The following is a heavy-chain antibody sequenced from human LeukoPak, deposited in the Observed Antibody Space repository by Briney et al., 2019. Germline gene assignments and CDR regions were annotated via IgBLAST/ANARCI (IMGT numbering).Heavy chain of an antibody. J-gene: IGHJ4*02. Sequence: GASAKVSCTASGYTLSSYGVSWVRQAPGQGLEWMGWISAYNGNTNYAQKLQGRVTMTTDTSTSTAYMELRSLRSDDTAVYYCARVGEAYYDFWSGYYNYFDYWGQGTLVTVSS. CDR3: ARVGEAYYDFWSGYYNYFDY. D-gene: IGHD3-3*01. V-gene: IGHV1-18*01. CDR2: ISAYNGNT. CDR1: GYTLSSYG.